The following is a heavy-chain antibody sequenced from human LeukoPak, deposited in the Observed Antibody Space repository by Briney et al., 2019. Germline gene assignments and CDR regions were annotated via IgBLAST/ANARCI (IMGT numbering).Heavy chain of an antibody. D-gene: IGHD3-10*01. Sequence: GSLRLSCAASGFTFSDYAMSWVRQPPGKALEWIGNIFYSGSTYYSPSLKSRVTISLDTSRNQFSLKLNSVTAADTAVYYCAKSNGYGLIDIWGQGTMVTVSS. V-gene: IGHV4-38-2*01. J-gene: IGHJ3*02. CDR2: IFYSGST. CDR1: GFTFSDYA. CDR3: AKSNGYGLIDI.